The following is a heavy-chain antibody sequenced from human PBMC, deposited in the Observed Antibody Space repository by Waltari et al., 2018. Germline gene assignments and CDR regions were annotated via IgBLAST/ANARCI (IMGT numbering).Heavy chain of an antibody. V-gene: IGHV4-38-2*01. J-gene: IGHJ6*03. CDR2: IYHRGST. CDR3: ARLRGGYQLLSNTRYYYMDV. CDR1: GYSISSVYY. Sequence: QVQLQESGPGLVKPSETLSLTCAVSGYSISSVYYWGWIRQPPGKGLEWIGSIYHRGSTYYNPSLKSRVTISVDTSKNQFSLKLSSVTAADTAVYYCARLRGGYQLLSNTRYYYMDVWGKGTTVTVSS. D-gene: IGHD2-2*01.